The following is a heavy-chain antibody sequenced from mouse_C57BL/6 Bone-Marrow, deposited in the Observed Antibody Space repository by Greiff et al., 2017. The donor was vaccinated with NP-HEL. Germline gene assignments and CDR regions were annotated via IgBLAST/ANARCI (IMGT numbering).Heavy chain of an antibody. CDR3: ARVRLRRGSWCAY. J-gene: IGHJ3*01. V-gene: IGHV1-81*01. CDR2: IYPRSGNT. Sequence: QVQLKESGAELARPGASVKLSCKASGYTFTSYGISWVKQRTGQGLEWIGEIYPRSGNTYYNEKFKGKATLTADKSSSTAYLELRSLTSEDSAVYFCARVRLRRGSWCAYGGQGTLVTVSA. D-gene: IGHD2-4*01. CDR1: GYTFTSYG.